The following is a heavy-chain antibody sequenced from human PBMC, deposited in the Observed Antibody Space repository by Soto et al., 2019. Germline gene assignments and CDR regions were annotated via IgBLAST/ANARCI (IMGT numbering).Heavy chain of an antibody. CDR2: INAGNGNT. CDR1: GYTFTSYA. CDR3: ARDTNHYDFWSGYYPEKYYFDF. D-gene: IGHD3-3*01. V-gene: IGHV1-3*01. Sequence: ASVKVSFKASGYTFTSYAMHWLRQAPGQRLEWMGWINAGNGNTKYSQKFQGRVTITRDTSASTAYMELSSLRSEDTAVYCCARDTNHYDFWSGYYPEKYYFDFWGRGTLVTVSS. J-gene: IGHJ4*01.